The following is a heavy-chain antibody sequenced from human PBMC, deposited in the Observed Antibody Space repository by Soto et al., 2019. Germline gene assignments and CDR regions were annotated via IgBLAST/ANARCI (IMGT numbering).Heavy chain of an antibody. D-gene: IGHD2-15*01. CDR1: GGSFSSPT. CDR2: VSPIFGTT. Sequence: QVQLVQAGAEVKNPGSSVKVSCKASGGSFSSPTISWVRQAPGQGLEWMGGVSPIFGTTNYAQKFQGRATITEDASSGTAYMELSSLKSADTAVYYCAGGGSSGGWYFDLWGRGTLVTVSS. CDR3: AGGGSSGGWYFDL. V-gene: IGHV1-69*01. J-gene: IGHJ2*01.